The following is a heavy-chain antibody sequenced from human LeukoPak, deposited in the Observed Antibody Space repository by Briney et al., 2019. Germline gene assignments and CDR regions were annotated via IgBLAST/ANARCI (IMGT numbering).Heavy chain of an antibody. CDR2: IIPIFGTA. CDR3: AREEDYYDSSGSPRSWFDP. CDR1: GGTFSSYA. V-gene: IGHV1-69*05. Sequence: SVKVSCKPAGGTFSSYAISWVRQAPGQGREWMGWIIPIFGTANYAQNIPGRATITTDESTHTAYMELSSLRYEDTAVYYCAREEDYYDSSGSPRSWFDPWGQGPLATVSS. J-gene: IGHJ5*02. D-gene: IGHD3-22*01.